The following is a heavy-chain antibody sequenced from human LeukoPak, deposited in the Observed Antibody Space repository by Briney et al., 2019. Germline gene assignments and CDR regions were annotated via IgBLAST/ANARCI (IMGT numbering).Heavy chain of an antibody. CDR3: ARGAGAGDYFDY. J-gene: IGHJ4*02. Sequence: SVKVSCRASGGTFSSYAISWVRQAPGQGLEWMGGIIPIFGTANYAQKFQGRVTITADESTSTAYMELSSLRSEDTAVYYCARGAGAGDYFDYWGQGTLVTVSS. CDR1: GGTFSSYA. D-gene: IGHD1-26*01. V-gene: IGHV1-69*13. CDR2: IIPIFGTA.